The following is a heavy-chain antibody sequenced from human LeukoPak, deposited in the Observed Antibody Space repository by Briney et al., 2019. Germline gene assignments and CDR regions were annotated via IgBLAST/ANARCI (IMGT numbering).Heavy chain of an antibody. J-gene: IGHJ4*02. CDR1: GYTFTNYG. V-gene: IGHV1-18*01. Sequence: ASVKVSCKASGYTFTNYGINWVRQAPGQGLEWVGWISAYNGNTNYAQKLQDRVTMTTDTSTSTAYMELRSLRSDDTAVYYCARDRYWDILTGYYPVSSDLDYWGQGTLVTVSS. D-gene: IGHD3-9*01. CDR3: ARDRYWDILTGYYPVSSDLDY. CDR2: ISAYNGNT.